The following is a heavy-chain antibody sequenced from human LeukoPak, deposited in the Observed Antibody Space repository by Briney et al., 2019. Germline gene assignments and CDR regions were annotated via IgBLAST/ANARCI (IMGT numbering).Heavy chain of an antibody. CDR1: GYTFTSYD. D-gene: IGHD3-10*01. V-gene: IGHV1-8*01. CDR2: MNPNSGNT. Sequence: ASVKVSCKASGYTFTSYDINWVRQATGQGLEWMGWMNPNSGNTGYAQKFQGRVTMTRNTSISTAYMELSSLRSEDTAVYYCARRKVRRVMALDWFDPWGQGPRSPSPQ. J-gene: IGHJ5*02. CDR3: ARRKVRRVMALDWFDP.